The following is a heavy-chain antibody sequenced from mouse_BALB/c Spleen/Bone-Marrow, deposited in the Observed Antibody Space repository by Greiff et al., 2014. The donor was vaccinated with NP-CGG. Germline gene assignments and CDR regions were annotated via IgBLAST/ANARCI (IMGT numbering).Heavy chain of an antibody. Sequence: MKLSCAASEFNFSDAWIDWVRLSPEQGLVWVTEIRSKANNHSTYYDEAVKGRCTISREDSKSSVYLQMNSLRAEDTGIYYCTRSNWATWFAYWGQGTLVTASA. CDR3: TRSNWATWFAY. J-gene: IGHJ3*01. CDR2: IRSKANNHST. CDR1: EFNFSDAW. V-gene: IGHV6-6*01. D-gene: IGHD4-1*01.